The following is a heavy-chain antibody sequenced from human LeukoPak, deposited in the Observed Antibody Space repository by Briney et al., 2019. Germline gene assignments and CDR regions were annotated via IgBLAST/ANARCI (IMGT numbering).Heavy chain of an antibody. Sequence: GSLRLSCAASGFTFSSSAMSWVRQAPGKGLEWLSGISGSGGGTYYADSVKGRFTISRDNVKNSLYLQMNSLRAEDTAVYYCARDNPTSFFDPWGQGTLVTVSS. D-gene: IGHD2-2*01. J-gene: IGHJ5*02. CDR2: ISGSGGGT. CDR1: GFTFSSSA. CDR3: ARDNPTSFFDP. V-gene: IGHV3-23*01.